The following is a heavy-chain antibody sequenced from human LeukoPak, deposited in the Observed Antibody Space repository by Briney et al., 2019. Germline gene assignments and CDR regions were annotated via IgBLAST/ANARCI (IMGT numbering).Heavy chain of an antibody. D-gene: IGHD3-10*01. CDR3: ARAGLRFIYYYGMDV. V-gene: IGHV1-18*01. CDR2: ISAYNGNT. J-gene: IGHJ6*02. CDR1: GYTFTSYG. Sequence: ASVKVSCKASGYTFTSYGISWVRQAPGQGLEWMGWISAYNGNTNYAQKLQGRVTMTTGTSTSTAYMELRSLRSDDTAVYYCARAGLRFIYYYGMDVWGQGTTVTVSS.